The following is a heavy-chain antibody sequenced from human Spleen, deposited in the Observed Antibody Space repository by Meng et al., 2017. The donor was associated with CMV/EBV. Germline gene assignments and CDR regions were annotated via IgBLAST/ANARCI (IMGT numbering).Heavy chain of an antibody. V-gene: IGHV3-20*04. CDR3: AGDPLAGGMDV. J-gene: IGHJ6*02. D-gene: IGHD3-10*01. CDR1: GFTFDGYD. CDR2: INWNGDST. Sequence: GESLKISCAASGFTFDGYDMSWVRQAPGKGLEWASVINWNGDSTGYADSVKGRFTISRDNAKNSLYLQMNSLRAEDTALYYCAGDPLAGGMDVWGQGTTVTVSS.